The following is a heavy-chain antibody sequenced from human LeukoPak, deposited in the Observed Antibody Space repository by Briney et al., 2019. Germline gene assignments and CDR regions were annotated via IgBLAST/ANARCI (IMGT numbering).Heavy chain of an antibody. CDR1: GGSISSGSYY. Sequence: SQTLSLTCTVSGGSISSGSYYWSWIRQPAGKGLEWIGRIYTSGSTNYNPSLKSRVTISVDTSKNQFSLKLSSVTAADTAVYYCARDQGVAGIDYWGQGTLVTVSS. CDR3: ARDQGVAGIDY. D-gene: IGHD6-19*01. J-gene: IGHJ4*02. V-gene: IGHV4-61*02. CDR2: IYTSGST.